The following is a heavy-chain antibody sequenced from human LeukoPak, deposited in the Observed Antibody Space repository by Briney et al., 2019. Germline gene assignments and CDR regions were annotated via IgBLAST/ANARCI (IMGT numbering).Heavy chain of an antibody. J-gene: IGHJ4*02. Sequence: GESLKISCKGSGYSFTNYWIGWVRQMPGKGLEWMGIIYPGDSDTRYSPSFQGQVTISADKSISTAYLQWSSLKASDTAMYYCARVGSLTTYYFGYWGQGTLVTVSS. CDR3: ARVGSLTTYYFGY. CDR2: IYPGDSDT. V-gene: IGHV5-51*01. CDR1: GYSFTNYW. D-gene: IGHD4/OR15-4a*01.